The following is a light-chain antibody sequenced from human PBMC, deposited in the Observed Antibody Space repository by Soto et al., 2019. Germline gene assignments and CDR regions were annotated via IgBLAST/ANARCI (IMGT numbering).Light chain of an antibody. J-gene: IGLJ1*01. CDR3: SSFTSTSTLV. V-gene: IGLV2-14*01. Sequence: QSVLAQPASVSGSPGQSITISCTGSSSDVGGYNYLPWYQQHPGKAPKLIIYEVSNRPSGVSDRFSGSKSGNTASLTISGLQAEDEADFFCSSFTSTSTLVFGTGTKVTVL. CDR1: SSDVGGYNY. CDR2: EVS.